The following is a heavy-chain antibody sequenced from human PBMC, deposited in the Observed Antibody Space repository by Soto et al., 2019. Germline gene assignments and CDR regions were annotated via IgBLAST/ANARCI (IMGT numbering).Heavy chain of an antibody. CDR2: INHSGRV. Sequence: QVQLQQWGAGLLKPSETLSLTCAVYGGSFSGHSWTWIPQSPGKGLEWIGAINHSGRVNYSPSLKSRVTISLDTSKNQFSLTLSAVTAADTAMYSCSTRAYDTNGYYRFDPWGQGTLVTVSS. J-gene: IGHJ5*01. V-gene: IGHV4-34*01. D-gene: IGHD3-22*01. CDR3: STRAYDTNGYYRFDP. CDR1: GGSFSGHS.